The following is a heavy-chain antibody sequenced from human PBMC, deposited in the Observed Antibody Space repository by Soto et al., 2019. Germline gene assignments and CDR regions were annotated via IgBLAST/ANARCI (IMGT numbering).Heavy chain of an antibody. Sequence: QVQLQESGPGLVKSSQTLSLTCTVSGGSISSGGYYWSWIRQHPGNGLEWIGYIYYSGSTYYNPSLKSRVTISVDTSKNQFSLKLSSVTAADTAVYYCARDGSGWYGQGFDYWGQGTLVTVSS. CDR1: GGSISSGGYY. CDR2: IYYSGST. D-gene: IGHD6-19*01. V-gene: IGHV4-31*03. J-gene: IGHJ4*02. CDR3: ARDGSGWYGQGFDY.